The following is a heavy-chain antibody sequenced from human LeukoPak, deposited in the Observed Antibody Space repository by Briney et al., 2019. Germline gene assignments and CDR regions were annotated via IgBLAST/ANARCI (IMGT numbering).Heavy chain of an antibody. CDR3: ARAGGHYYDSSGYYSFGMDV. J-gene: IGHJ6*02. D-gene: IGHD3-22*01. CDR1: GGSISSGDYY. CDR2: IYYSGST. V-gene: IGHV4-30-4*01. Sequence: SQTLSLTCTVSGGSISSGDYYWSWIRQPPGKGLAWIGYIYYSGSTYYNPSLKSRVTISVDTSKNQFSLKLSSVTAADTAVYYCARAGGHYYDSSGYYSFGMDVWGQGTTVTVSS.